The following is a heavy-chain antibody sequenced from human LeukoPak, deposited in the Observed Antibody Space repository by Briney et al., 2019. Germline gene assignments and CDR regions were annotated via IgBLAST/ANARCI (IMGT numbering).Heavy chain of an antibody. CDR1: GGTFSSYA. D-gene: IGHD3-9*01. CDR2: IIPIFGTA. J-gene: IGHJ4*02. V-gene: IGHV1-69*13. Sequence: ASVKVSCKASGGTFSSYAISWVRQAPGQGLEWMGGIIPIFGTANYAQKFQGRVTITADESTSTAYMELSSLRSEDTAVYYCARRASSDWLLDYWGQGTLVTVSS. CDR3: ARRASSDWLLDY.